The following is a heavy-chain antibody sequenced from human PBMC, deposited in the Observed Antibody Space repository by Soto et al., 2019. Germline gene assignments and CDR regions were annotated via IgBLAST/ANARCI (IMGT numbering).Heavy chain of an antibody. J-gene: IGHJ6*02. Sequence: ASVKVSCKASGDSVSNDYLHWVRQAPVQGFEWLGLISPFGGATAYAQRFKGRVTVTMDKSSTSFYLELSSLRSDDTAVYYCAKGRGGKTVANFGMDVWGQGVTVTVS. V-gene: IGHV1-46*01. D-gene: IGHD3-16*01. CDR3: AKGRGGKTVANFGMDV. CDR1: GDSVSNDY. CDR2: ISPFGGAT.